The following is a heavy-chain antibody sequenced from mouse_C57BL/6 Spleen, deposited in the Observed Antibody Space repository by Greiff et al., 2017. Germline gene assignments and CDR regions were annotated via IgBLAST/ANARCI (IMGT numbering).Heavy chain of an antibody. Sequence: QVQLKQPGAELVKPGASVKLSCKASGYTFPSYWMHWVKQRPGRGLEWIGRIDPNSGGTKYNEKFKSKATLTVDKPSSTAYMQLSSLTSEDSAVYYCARWYYGSSYEDYWGQGTTLTVSS. CDR3: ARWYYGSSYEDY. D-gene: IGHD1-1*01. CDR2: IDPNSGGT. V-gene: IGHV1-72*01. CDR1: GYTFPSYW. J-gene: IGHJ2*01.